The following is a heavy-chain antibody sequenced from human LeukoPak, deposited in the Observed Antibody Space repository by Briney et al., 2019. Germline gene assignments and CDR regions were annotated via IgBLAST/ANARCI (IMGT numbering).Heavy chain of an antibody. D-gene: IGHD5-18*01. CDR2: IKHGGSEK. J-gene: IGHJ4*02. Sequence: GGSLGLSCAASGFTFSSYWMSWVRQAPGKGLEWVANIKHGGSEKYYVDSVTGRFTISRDNAKNSLYLQMNSLRAEDTAVYYCARDGGGYSYGYSDYWGQGTLVTVSS. CDR1: GFTFSSYW. CDR3: ARDGGGYSYGYSDY. V-gene: IGHV3-7*03.